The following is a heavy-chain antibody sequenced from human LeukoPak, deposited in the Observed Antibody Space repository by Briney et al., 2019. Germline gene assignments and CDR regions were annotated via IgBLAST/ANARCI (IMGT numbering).Heavy chain of an antibody. J-gene: IGHJ4*02. CDR1: GYTLTELS. CDR2: FDPEDGET. CDR3: ATVGGYGDYVLDY. V-gene: IGHV1-24*01. Sequence: ASVKVSCKVSGYTLTELSMHWVRQAPGKGLEWMGGFDPEDGETIYAQKFQGRATMTEDTSTDTAYMELSSLRSEDTAVYYCATVGGYGDYVLDYWGQGTLVTVSS. D-gene: IGHD4-17*01.